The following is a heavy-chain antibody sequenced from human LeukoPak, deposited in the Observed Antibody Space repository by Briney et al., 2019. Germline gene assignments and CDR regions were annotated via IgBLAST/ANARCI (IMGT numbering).Heavy chain of an antibody. Sequence: GGTLRLCCAASGFNFSSYAMSWFRQAPGKGMQWVKAISGSGGSTYYAESVKGRFTITRDNSKNTLYLQMNSLRAEDTAVYYCAKDMATMVRGVIDYFDYWGQGTLVTVSS. J-gene: IGHJ4*02. V-gene: IGHV3-23*01. D-gene: IGHD3-10*01. CDR2: ISGSGGST. CDR3: AKDMATMVRGVIDYFDY. CDR1: GFNFSSYA.